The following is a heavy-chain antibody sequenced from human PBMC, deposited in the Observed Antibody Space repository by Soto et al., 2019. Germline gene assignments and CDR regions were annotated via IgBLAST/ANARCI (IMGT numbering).Heavy chain of an antibody. CDR3: AREVSVVAVAATGPRFDP. CDR2: IYYSGST. Sequence: QVQLQESGPGLVKPSQTLSLTCTVSGGSISSGGYYWSWIRQHPGKGLEWIGYIYYSGSTYYNPSLKSRVTISVDTSKNQFSLKLSSVTAADTAVYYCAREVSVVAVAATGPRFDPWGQGTLVTVSS. J-gene: IGHJ5*02. D-gene: IGHD2-15*01. V-gene: IGHV4-31*03. CDR1: GGSISSGGYY.